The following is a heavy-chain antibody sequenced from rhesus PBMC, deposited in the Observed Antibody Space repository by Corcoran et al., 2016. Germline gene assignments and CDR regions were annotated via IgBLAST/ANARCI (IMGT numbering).Heavy chain of an antibody. CDR3: ATEEYLAGYGLDS. D-gene: IGHD2-21*01. Sequence: VQLQESGPGLVKPSETLSLTCAVSGGSISSNYRSWIRQAPGKGLEWIGYIGGSSGSTNYHPSLKSRVTISKDPSKNQFSLKLSSVTAADTAVYYCATEEYLAGYGLDSWGQGVVVTVSS. V-gene: IGHV4-165*01. J-gene: IGHJ6*01. CDR2: IGGSSGST. CDR1: GGSISSNY.